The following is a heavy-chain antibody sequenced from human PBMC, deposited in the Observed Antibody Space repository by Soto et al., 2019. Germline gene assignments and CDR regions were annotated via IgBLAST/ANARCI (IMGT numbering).Heavy chain of an antibody. J-gene: IGHJ5*02. V-gene: IGHV3-30*18. CDR3: AKSDSNYGYNWFDP. CDR1: GFTFSSYG. D-gene: IGHD4-4*01. Sequence: QVQLVESGGGVVQPGRSLRLSCAASGFTFSSYGMHWVRQAPDKGLEWVAVISYDGNNKFYADSVKGRFTISRDNSKNTLYLQMNSLRAEDTAVYYCAKSDSNYGYNWFDPWGQGTLVTVSS. CDR2: ISYDGNNK.